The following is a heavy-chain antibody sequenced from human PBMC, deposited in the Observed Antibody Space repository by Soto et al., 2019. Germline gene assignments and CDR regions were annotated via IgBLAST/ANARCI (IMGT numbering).Heavy chain of an antibody. CDR1: GFTFSSYA. D-gene: IGHD3-3*01. J-gene: IGHJ4*02. Sequence: EVQLLESGGGLVQPGGSLRLSCAASGFTFSSYAMSWVRQAPGKGLEWVSAISGSGGSTYYADSVKGRFTISRDNSKNTLYLQMNSLRAEDTAVYYCAKDGAYYDFWSGYYISPTLDYWGQGTLVTVSS. V-gene: IGHV3-23*01. CDR3: AKDGAYYDFWSGYYISPTLDY. CDR2: ISGSGGST.